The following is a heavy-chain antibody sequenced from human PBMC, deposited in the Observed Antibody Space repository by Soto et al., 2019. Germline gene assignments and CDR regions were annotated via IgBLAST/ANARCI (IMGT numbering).Heavy chain of an antibody. CDR1: GFTFSSYS. D-gene: IGHD2-2*01. J-gene: IGHJ5*02. CDR3: ARGKIVVVPAALNWFDP. Sequence: VQLVESGGGLVKPGGSLRLSCAASGFTFSSYSMNWVRQPPGKGLEWIGEINHSGSTNYNPSLKSRVTISVDTSKNQFSLKLSSVTAADTAVYYCARGKIVVVPAALNWFDPWGQGTLVTVSS. CDR2: INHSGST. V-gene: IGHV4-34*01.